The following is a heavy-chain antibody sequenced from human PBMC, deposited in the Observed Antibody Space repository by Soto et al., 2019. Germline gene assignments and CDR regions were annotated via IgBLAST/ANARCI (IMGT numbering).Heavy chain of an antibody. CDR3: ARLRRGCSSCWEYYDGMDF. D-gene: IGHD6-6*01. CDR2: IYPGDSDT. J-gene: IGHJ6*01. V-gene: IGHV5-51*01. CDR1: GYSFTSYW. Sequence: GESLKISCKGSGYSFTSYWIGWVRQMPGKGLEWMGIIYPGDSDTRYSPSFQGQVTISADKSISTAYLQWSSLKASDTAMYYCARLRRGCSSCWEYYDGMDFWGQGTTVIGSS.